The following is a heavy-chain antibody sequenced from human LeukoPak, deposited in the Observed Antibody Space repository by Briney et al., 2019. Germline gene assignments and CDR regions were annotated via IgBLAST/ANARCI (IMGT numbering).Heavy chain of an antibody. V-gene: IGHV3-11*01. J-gene: IGHJ4*02. CDR3: ARVYYYDSSGYYLDY. Sequence: GGSLRLSCAASGFTFSDYYMSWIRRAPGKGLEWVSYISSSGSTIYYADSVKGRFTISRDNVKNSLYLQMNSLRAEDTAVYYCARVYYYDSSGYYLDYWGQGTLVTVSS. CDR1: GFTFSDYY. D-gene: IGHD3-22*01. CDR2: ISSSGSTI.